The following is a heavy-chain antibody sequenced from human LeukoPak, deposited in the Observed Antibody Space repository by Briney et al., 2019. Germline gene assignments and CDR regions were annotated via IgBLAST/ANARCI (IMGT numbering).Heavy chain of an antibody. CDR1: GGSISSYY. CDR2: IYYSGST. V-gene: IGHV4-59*01. CDR3: ARELDYGDLYYFDY. J-gene: IGHJ4*02. D-gene: IGHD4-17*01. Sequence: PSETLSLTCTVSGGSISSYYWSWIRQPPGKGLEWIGYIYYSGSTNYNPSLKSRVTISVDTSKNQFSLKLSSVTAADTAVYYCARELDYGDLYYFDYWGQGTLVTVSS.